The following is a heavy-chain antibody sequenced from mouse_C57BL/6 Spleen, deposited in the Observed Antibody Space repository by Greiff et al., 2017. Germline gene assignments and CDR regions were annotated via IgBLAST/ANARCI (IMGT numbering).Heavy chain of an antibody. CDR2: IYPGDGDT. V-gene: IGHV1-80*01. D-gene: IGHD3-2*02. CDR1: GYAFSSYW. CDR3: ARRASSGVDY. J-gene: IGHJ2*01. Sequence: LVESGAELVKPGASVKISCKASGYAFSSYWMNWVKQRPGKGLEWIGQIYPGDGDTNYNGKFKGKATLTADKSSSTAYMQLSSLTSEDSAVYFCARRASSGVDYWGQGTTLTVSS.